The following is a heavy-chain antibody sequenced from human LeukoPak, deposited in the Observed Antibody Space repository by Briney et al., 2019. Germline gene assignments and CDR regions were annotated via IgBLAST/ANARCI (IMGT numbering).Heavy chain of an antibody. D-gene: IGHD3/OR15-3a*01. J-gene: IGHJ5*02. CDR2: IIPIFGTA. V-gene: IGHV1-69*13. CDR1: GGTFSSYA. Sequence: SVKVSCKASGGTFSSYAISWVRQAHGQGLEWMGGIIPIFGTANYAQKFQGRVTITADESTSTAYMELSSLRSEDTAVYYCASSGDFWTGQTNWFDPWGQGTLVTVSS. CDR3: ASSGDFWTGQTNWFDP.